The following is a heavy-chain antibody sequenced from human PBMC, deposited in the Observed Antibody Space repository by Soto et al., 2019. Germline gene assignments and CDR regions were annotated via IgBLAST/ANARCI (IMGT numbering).Heavy chain of an antibody. CDR1: GGSISSGGYY. CDR3: ASAQSVQTGGTMVRGVIGPSDV. V-gene: IGHV4-31*03. Sequence: SETLSLTCTVSGGSISSGGYYWSWIRQHPGKGLEWIGYIYYSGSTYYNPSLKSRVTISVDTSKNQFSLKLSSVTAADTAVYYCASAQSVQTGGTMVRGVIGPSDVWGQGTTVT. CDR2: IYYSGST. D-gene: IGHD3-10*01. J-gene: IGHJ6*02.